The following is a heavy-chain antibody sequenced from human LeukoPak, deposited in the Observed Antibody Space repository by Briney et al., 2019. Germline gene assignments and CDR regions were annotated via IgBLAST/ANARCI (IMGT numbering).Heavy chain of an antibody. D-gene: IGHD6-13*01. CDR1: GGSIRGTSYY. J-gene: IGHJ5*02. V-gene: IGHV4-39*01. CDR2: FDYSGST. Sequence: SETPSLTCTVSGGSIRGTSYYWGWLRQPPGKGLEWIGSFDYSGSTYYNASLNSRVTISIDTANKQFSLKLTSVIAADTAVYYCARHGSAGTAWGQGTQVRVSS. CDR3: ARHGSAGTA.